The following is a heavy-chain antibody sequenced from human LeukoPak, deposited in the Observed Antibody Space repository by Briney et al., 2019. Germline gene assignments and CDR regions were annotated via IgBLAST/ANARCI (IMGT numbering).Heavy chain of an antibody. CDR1: GYSISSGYY. CDR2: IFHRGST. Sequence: SETLSLTCTVSGYSISSGYYWGWIRQPPGKGLEWVGTIFHRGSTHYSPSLKSRVTLSVDTSKNQFSLKLSSVTAADTAIYYCARENIVTTAGWYFDLWGRGTLVTVSS. CDR3: ARENIVTTAGWYFDL. V-gene: IGHV4-38-2*02. D-gene: IGHD5-12*01. J-gene: IGHJ2*01.